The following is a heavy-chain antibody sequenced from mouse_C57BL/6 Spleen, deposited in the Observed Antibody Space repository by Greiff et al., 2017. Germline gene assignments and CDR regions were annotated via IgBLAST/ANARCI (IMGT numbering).Heavy chain of an antibody. Sequence: QVQLQQPGTELVKPGASVKLSCKASGYTFTSYWMHWVKQRPGQGLEWIGNINPSNGGTKYNEKFKSKATLTVDKSSSTAYMQLSSLTSEDSAVYYCARTPNWDGWYFDVWGTGTTVTVSS. CDR3: ARTPNWDGWYFDV. CDR1: GYTFTSYW. J-gene: IGHJ1*03. CDR2: INPSNGGT. D-gene: IGHD4-1*02. V-gene: IGHV1-53*01.